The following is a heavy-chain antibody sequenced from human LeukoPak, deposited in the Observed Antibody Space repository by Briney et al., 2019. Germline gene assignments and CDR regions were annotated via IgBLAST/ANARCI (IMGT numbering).Heavy chain of an antibody. J-gene: IGHJ4*02. V-gene: IGHV3-23*01. CDR1: GFTFSSYA. CDR2: ISGSGGST. D-gene: IGHD2-2*01. CDR3: ARGYCSSTSCYEIDY. Sequence: GGSLRLSCAASGFTFSSYAMSWVRQAPGKGLEWVSAISGSGGSTYYADSVKGRFTISRDNSKNTLYLQMNSLRAEDTAVYYCARGYCSSTSCYEIDYWGQGTLVTVSS.